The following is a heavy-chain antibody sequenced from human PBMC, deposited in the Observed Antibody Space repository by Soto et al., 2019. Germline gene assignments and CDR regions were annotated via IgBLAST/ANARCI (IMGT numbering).Heavy chain of an antibody. CDR2: TSGKNDKK. CDR1: GYTFSTYG. Sequence: QVQLVQSGAEVTKPGASVKVSCKASGYTFSTYGISWVRQDPGQGLECMGWTSGKNDKKNYSQKFKGRVTMTTDTSTNTAYLELRSLSTDDTALYYGARESRGYEDYWGQGTLVIVSS. D-gene: IGHD5-12*01. V-gene: IGHV1-18*01. CDR3: ARESRGYEDY. J-gene: IGHJ4*02.